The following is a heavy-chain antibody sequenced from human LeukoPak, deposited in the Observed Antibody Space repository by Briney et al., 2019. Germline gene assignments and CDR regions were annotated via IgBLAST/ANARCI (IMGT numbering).Heavy chain of an antibody. D-gene: IGHD6-13*01. Sequence: GGSLRLSCAASGFTFSSYSMNWVRQAPGKGLEWVSYISSSGSTIYYADSVKGRFTISRDNSKNTLYLQMNSLRAEDTAVYYCVEGSRYSRHWGQGTLVTVSS. CDR1: GFTFSSYS. J-gene: IGHJ4*02. V-gene: IGHV3-48*01. CDR2: ISSSGSTI. CDR3: VEGSRYSRH.